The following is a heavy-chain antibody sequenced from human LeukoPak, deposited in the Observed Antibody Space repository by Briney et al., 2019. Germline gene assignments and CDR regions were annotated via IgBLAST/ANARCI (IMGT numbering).Heavy chain of an antibody. CDR2: ISTESGNT. V-gene: IGHV1-18*01. D-gene: IGHD1-26*01. CDR3: ARDKDWDLDY. J-gene: IGHJ4*02. Sequence: AASVKVSCKASGYSFTSYGMTWVRQDPGQGLEWVGWISTESGNTKYAEDLQGRVTMTRDTSTSTVYMELRSLTSEDAAVYYCARDKDWDLDYWGQGTRVTVSS. CDR1: GYSFTSYG.